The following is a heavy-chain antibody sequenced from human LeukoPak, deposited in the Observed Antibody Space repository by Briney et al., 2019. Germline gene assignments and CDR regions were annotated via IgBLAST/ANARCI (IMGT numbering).Heavy chain of an antibody. D-gene: IGHD6-19*01. V-gene: IGHV1-18*01. CDR2: IRAYNGNT. Sequence: ASVKVSFKASGYTFTSYGISWVRQAPGQGLEGMGWIRAYNGNTNYAQKLQGRVTMTTDTSTSTAYMELRSLRSEDTAVYYCARGAMAVAGMFTDYWGEGTLVTVSS. CDR3: ARGAMAVAGMFTDY. J-gene: IGHJ4*02. CDR1: GYTFTSYG.